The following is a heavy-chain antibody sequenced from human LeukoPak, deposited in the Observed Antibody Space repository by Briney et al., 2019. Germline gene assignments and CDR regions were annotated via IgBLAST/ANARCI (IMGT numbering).Heavy chain of an antibody. CDR2: INPSGGST. CDR3: ARVDYYDSSGPPPDY. J-gene: IGHJ4*02. D-gene: IGHD3-22*01. V-gene: IGHV1-46*01. Sequence: GASVKVSCKASGYTFTSYYMHWVRQAPGQGLEWMGIINPSGGSTSYAQKFQGRVTMTRDTSISTAYMELSRLRSDDTAVYYCARVDYYDSSGPPPDYWGQGTLVTVSS. CDR1: GYTFTSYY.